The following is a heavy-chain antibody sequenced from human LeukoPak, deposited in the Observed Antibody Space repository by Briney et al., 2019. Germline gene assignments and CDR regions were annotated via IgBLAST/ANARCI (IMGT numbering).Heavy chain of an antibody. CDR2: IYSSGNT. V-gene: IGHV4-59*01. CDR3: ARLRWQLVGPYFDY. J-gene: IGHJ4*02. D-gene: IGHD1-26*01. Sequence: SETLSLTCSFSGDSISTYYWSWIRQSPGKGLEWIGHIYSSGNTDYNSSLKSRVTISVDTSKSQFSLKLSSVTATDTAVYYCARLRWQLVGPYFDYWGQGILVTVSS. CDR1: GDSISTYY.